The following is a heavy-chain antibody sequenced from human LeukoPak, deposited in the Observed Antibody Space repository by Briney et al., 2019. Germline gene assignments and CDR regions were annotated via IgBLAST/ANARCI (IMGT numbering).Heavy chain of an antibody. Sequence: GGSLRLSCVASGFTLTGHSMHWVRQAPGKGLEWVAVVAHDEKTIFYADSLKGRFTVSRDNSKNTVYLQMNSLGDEDTAVYYCAREKQSGGTPFDYWGQGSLVTVSS. D-gene: IGHD1-26*01. J-gene: IGHJ4*02. CDR3: AREKQSGGTPFDY. CDR2: VAHDEKTI. CDR1: GFTLTGHS. V-gene: IGHV3-30*04.